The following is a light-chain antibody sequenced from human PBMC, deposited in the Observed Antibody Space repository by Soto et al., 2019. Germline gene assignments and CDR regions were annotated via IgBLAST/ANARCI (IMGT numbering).Light chain of an antibody. CDR3: QQYNSYSPWT. CDR1: QSISSW. J-gene: IGKJ1*01. V-gene: IGKV1-5*03. CDR2: KAS. Sequence: DIQMTQSPSTLSPSVGDRVTITCRASQSISSWLAWYQQKPGKAPKLLIYKASSLESGVPSRFSGSGSGTEFTLTISSLQPDDFATYYCQQYNSYSPWTFGQGTKVDIK.